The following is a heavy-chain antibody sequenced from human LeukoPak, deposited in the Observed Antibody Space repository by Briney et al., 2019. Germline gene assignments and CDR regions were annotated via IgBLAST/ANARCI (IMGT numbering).Heavy chain of an antibody. CDR1: GGSFSGYY. V-gene: IGHV4-34*01. J-gene: IGHJ4*02. CDR2: INHSGST. D-gene: IGHD3-16*02. CDR3: ARGPYDYVWGSYRGKYYFDY. Sequence: SETLSLTCTVNGGSFSGYYWSWIRQPPGKGLEWIGEINHSGSTNYNPSLKSRVTISVDTSKNQFSLKLSSVTAADTAVYYCARGPYDYVWGSYRGKYYFDYWGQGTLVTVSS.